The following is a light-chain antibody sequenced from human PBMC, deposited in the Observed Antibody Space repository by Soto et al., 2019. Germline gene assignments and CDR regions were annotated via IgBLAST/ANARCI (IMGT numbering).Light chain of an antibody. J-gene: IGKJ1*01. CDR3: QQYGSSGT. Sequence: EIVLTQSPATLSLSTGERVSLSCRASQSVDINLAWYQQKPGQAPRLLIYGASNRATGIPDRFSGSGSGTDFTLTISRLEPEDFAVYYCQQYGSSGTFGQGTMVDIK. CDR1: QSVDIN. CDR2: GAS. V-gene: IGKV3-20*01.